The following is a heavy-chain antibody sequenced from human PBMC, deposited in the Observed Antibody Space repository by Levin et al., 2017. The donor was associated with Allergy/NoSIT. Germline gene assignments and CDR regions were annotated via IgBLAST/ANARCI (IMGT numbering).Heavy chain of an antibody. D-gene: IGHD6-19*01. CDR3: ASAWSSSGWRGGFDY. Sequence: GESLKISCKASGYAFTGYYMHWVRQAPGQGLEWMGWINPNSGGTNYAQKFQGRVTMTRDTSISTAYMELSRLTSDDTAVYYCASAWSSSGWRGGFDYWGQGTLVTVSS. J-gene: IGHJ4*02. CDR2: INPNSGGT. CDR1: GYAFTGYY. V-gene: IGHV1-2*02.